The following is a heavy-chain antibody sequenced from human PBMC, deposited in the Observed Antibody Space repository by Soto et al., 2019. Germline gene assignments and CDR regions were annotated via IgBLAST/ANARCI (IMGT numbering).Heavy chain of an antibody. CDR1: GGSISSSSSSYY. D-gene: IGHD3-9*01. CDR2: IYYGGSI. V-gene: IGHV4-39*01. J-gene: IGHJ4*02. Sequence: PSETLSLTCTVSGGSISSSSSSYYWGWIRQPPGKGLEWIGNIYYGGSIYYNPSLKGRVTMSVDTSTNQFSLNLSSVTAADTAVYYSATTAALTRNWDLNRWGQGTLVTVSS. CDR3: ATTAALTRNWDLNR.